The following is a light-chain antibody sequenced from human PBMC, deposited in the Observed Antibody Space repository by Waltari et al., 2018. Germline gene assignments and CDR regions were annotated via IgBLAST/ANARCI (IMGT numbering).Light chain of an antibody. CDR1: QTINKY. Sequence: DIQMTQSPSSLSASVGARLTITCRASQTINKYLNWYQKKPGRAPKVLISVISYLHTGVPSRFSGSGSGTDFTLTISSLQPEDFATYYCQQSDSLPLTFGGGTKVEIK. CDR3: QQSDSLPLT. J-gene: IGKJ4*01. CDR2: VIS. V-gene: IGKV1-39*01.